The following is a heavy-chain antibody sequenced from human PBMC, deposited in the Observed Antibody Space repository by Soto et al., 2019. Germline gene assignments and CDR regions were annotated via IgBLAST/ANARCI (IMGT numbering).Heavy chain of an antibody. J-gene: IGHJ5*02. CDR2: ISGNGIAT. Sequence: GGSLRLSFAASGFIFSDHAMSGVRQATGKWLEWVSAISGNGIATYYADSVKGRFTISRDNSKNTLYLQMNRLRADDTAVYYCARDAISMVRGTNNWFDPWGQGTLVTVSS. CDR3: ARDAISMVRGTNNWFDP. V-gene: IGHV3-23*01. CDR1: GFIFSDHA. D-gene: IGHD3-10*01.